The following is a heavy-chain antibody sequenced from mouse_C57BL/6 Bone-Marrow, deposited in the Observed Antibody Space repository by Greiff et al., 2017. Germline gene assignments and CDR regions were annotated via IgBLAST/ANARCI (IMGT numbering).Heavy chain of an antibody. V-gene: IGHV14-4*01. Sequence: EVQLQQSGAELVRPGASVKLSCTASGFNIKDDYMHWVKQRPEQGLEWIGWIDPENGDTEYASKFQGKATITADTSSNTAYLQLSSLTSEDTAVYYCTKGGGTGTPFAYWGQGTLVTVSA. J-gene: IGHJ3*01. CDR3: TKGGGTGTPFAY. D-gene: IGHD4-1*01. CDR1: GFNIKDDY. CDR2: IDPENGDT.